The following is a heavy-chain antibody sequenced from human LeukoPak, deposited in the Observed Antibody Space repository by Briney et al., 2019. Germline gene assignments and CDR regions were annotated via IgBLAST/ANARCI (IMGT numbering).Heavy chain of an antibody. CDR1: GFTFSSYA. CDR3: AKDRRFLEWAFDI. J-gene: IGHJ3*02. V-gene: IGHV3-23*01. Sequence: SGGSLRLSCAASGFTFSSYAMSWVRQAPGKGLEWVSGINVSGGSTFYADSVRGRFTISRDNSKNTLYLQMNSLRAEDTAVYYCAKDRRFLEWAFDIWGQGTMVTVSS. D-gene: IGHD3-3*01. CDR2: INVSGGST.